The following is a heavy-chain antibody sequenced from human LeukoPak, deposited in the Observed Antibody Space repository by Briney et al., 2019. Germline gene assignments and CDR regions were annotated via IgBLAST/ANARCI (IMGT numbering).Heavy chain of an antibody. CDR2: ISGSGGST. CDR1: GFTFSSYG. CDR3: AKEGVSAAAGIQFDY. J-gene: IGHJ4*02. V-gene: IGHV3-23*01. D-gene: IGHD6-13*01. Sequence: GGTLRLSCAASGFTFSSYGMSWVRQAPGKGLEWVSAISGSGGSTYYADSVKGRFTISRDNSKNTLYLQMNSLRAEDTAVYYCAKEGVSAAAGIQFDYWGQGTLVTVSS.